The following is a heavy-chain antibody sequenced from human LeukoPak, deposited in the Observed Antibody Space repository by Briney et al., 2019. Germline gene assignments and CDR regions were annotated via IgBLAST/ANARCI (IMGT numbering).Heavy chain of an antibody. CDR1: GFTFSSYG. CDR3: AKKTYYGDYGMDV. J-gene: IGHJ6*02. D-gene: IGHD4-17*01. V-gene: IGHV3-30*18. Sequence: GGSLRLSCAASGFTFSSYGMHWVRQAPGKGLEWVAVISYDGSNKYYADSVKGRFTISRDNSRNTLYLQMNSLRAEDTAVYYCAKKTYYGDYGMDVWGQGTTVTVSS. CDR2: ISYDGSNK.